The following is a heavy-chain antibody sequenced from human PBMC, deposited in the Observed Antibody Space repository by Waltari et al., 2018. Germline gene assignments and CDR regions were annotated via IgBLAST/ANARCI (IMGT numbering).Heavy chain of an antibody. Sequence: QVQLQESGPGLVKPSETLSLTCTVSGGSISSHYWSWIRQPPGKGLEWIGYIYYSGSTNYNPSLQSRVTISVATSKNQFSLKLSSVTAADTAVYYCASGAAAGTVDYWGQGTLVTVSS. V-gene: IGHV4-59*11. J-gene: IGHJ4*02. CDR2: IYYSGST. CDR1: GGSISSHY. D-gene: IGHD6-13*01. CDR3: ASGAAAGTVDY.